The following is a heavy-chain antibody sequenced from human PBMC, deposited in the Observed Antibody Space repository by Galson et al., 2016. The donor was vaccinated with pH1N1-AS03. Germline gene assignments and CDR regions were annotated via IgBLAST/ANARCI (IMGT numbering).Heavy chain of an antibody. D-gene: IGHD1-1*01. Sequence: SLRLSCAASGFNFDKYTMTWVRQAPGKGLEWISSISSNSASTYYADSLKGRFTVSRDNAKNSLCLQMDSLSAEDTAVYYCAKVGGVFDWNDYNYMDVWGTGTTVTVAS. CDR3: AKVGGVFDWNDYNYMDV. V-gene: IGHV3-21*01. CDR2: ISSNSAST. J-gene: IGHJ6*03. CDR1: GFNFDKYT.